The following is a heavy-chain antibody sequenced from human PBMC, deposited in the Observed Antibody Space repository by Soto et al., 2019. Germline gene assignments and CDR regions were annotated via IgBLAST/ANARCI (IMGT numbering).Heavy chain of an antibody. V-gene: IGHV3-23*01. J-gene: IGHJ6*02. CDR2: INGSGGET. CDR1: GFTFSSYA. D-gene: IGHD3-3*02. CDR3: AAILGMDV. Sequence: PGGSLRLSCAPSGFTFSSYALSWVRQAPGKGLEWVAAINGSGGETYYVDSVKGRFTISRDNAKITLYLQMNCLRAEDTAVYYCAAILGMDVWGQGTTVTVSS.